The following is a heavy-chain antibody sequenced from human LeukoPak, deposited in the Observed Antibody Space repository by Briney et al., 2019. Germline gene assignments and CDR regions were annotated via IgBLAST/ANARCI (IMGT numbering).Heavy chain of an antibody. V-gene: IGHV1-2*04. CDR2: INPNSGGT. CDR1: GYTFTRFY. D-gene: IGHD1-20*01. Sequence: GASVKVSCKASGYTFTRFYMHWVRQAPGQGLEWMGWINPNSGGTNYAQKFQGWVTMTRDTSISTAYMELSRLRSDDTAVYYCARGGITGTTRGPTRLNDAFDIWGQGTMVTVSS. CDR3: ARGGITGTTRGPTRLNDAFDI. J-gene: IGHJ3*02.